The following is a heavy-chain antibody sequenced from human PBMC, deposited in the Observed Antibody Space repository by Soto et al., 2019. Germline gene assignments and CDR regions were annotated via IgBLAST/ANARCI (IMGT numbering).Heavy chain of an antibody. Sequence: EVQLVESGGGLVKPGGSLRLSCAASGFTFSSYSMNWVRQAPGKGLEWVSSISSSSSYIYYADSVKGRFTISRDNAKNSLDLQMNSLRAEDTAVYYGAGERYYDSSGEIDYWGQGTLVTVSS. D-gene: IGHD3-22*01. J-gene: IGHJ4*02. CDR1: GFTFSSYS. CDR3: AGERYYDSSGEIDY. CDR2: ISSSSSYI. V-gene: IGHV3-21*01.